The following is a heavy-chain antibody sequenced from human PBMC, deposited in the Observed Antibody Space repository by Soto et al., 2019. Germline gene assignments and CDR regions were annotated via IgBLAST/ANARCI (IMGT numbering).Heavy chain of an antibody. J-gene: IGHJ4*02. CDR3: VGYCSGGSCPDC. CDR2: IYSGGST. V-gene: IGHV3-66*01. CDR1: GFTVSSNY. Sequence: EVQLVESGGGLVQPGGSLRLSCAASGFTVSSNYMSWVRQAPGKGLEWVSVIYSGGSTYYADSVKGRFTISRDNSKNTLYLRMKSLRAEDTAVYYCVGYCSGGSCPDCWGQGTLVTVSS. D-gene: IGHD2-15*01.